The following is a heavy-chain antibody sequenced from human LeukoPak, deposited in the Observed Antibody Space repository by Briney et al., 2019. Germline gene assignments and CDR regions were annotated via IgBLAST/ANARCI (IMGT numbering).Heavy chain of an antibody. D-gene: IGHD5-12*01. CDR2: INPNSGGT. CDR3: AREVDIVAAGVDY. Sequence: ASVKVSCKASGYTFTGYYMHWVRQAPGQGLEWMGWINPNSGGTNYAQKFQGRVTMTRDTSISTAYMELSRLRSDDTAVYYCAREVDIVAAGVDYWGKGTLVTVSS. J-gene: IGHJ4*02. CDR1: GYTFTGYY. V-gene: IGHV1-2*02.